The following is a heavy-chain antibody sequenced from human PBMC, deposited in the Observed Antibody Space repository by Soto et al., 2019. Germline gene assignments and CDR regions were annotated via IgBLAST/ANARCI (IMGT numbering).Heavy chain of an antibody. CDR1: GGSFDGYY. CDR2: IHHSGRT. J-gene: IGHJ4*02. V-gene: IGHV4-34*01. CDR3: ARGVDSWSGYLF. Sequence: SETLSLTCALYGGSFDGYYWSWIRQSPGKGLEWIGEIHHSGRTKYNPSLKSRVSLSVDTSTKHFYLKLTSVTAADRGVYYCARGVDSWSGYLFWGQRTPVTVSS. D-gene: IGHD3-3*01.